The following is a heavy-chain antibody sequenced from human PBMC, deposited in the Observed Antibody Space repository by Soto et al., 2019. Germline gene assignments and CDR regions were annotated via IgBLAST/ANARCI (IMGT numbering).Heavy chain of an antibody. CDR3: ARTREAYADAFDI. CDR2: INAGNGNT. CDR1: GYTFTSFA. V-gene: IGHV1-3*01. J-gene: IGHJ3*02. Sequence: SVKVSGKASGYTFTSFAMHWVRQAPGQRLEWMGWINAGNGNTKYSQKFQGRVTITRDTSASTAYMELSSLRSEDTAVYYCARTREAYADAFDIWGQGTMVTVSS. D-gene: IGHD4-17*01.